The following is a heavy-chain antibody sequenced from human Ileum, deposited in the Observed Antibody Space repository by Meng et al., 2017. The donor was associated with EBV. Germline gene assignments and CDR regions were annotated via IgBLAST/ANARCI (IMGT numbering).Heavy chain of an antibody. Sequence: QGLRPGSGPGLLKPSGTLSLTCAVSGDSISSNNWWSRVRQPPGKGLEWIGEIYHSGSTNYNPSFKSRVTMSVDKSKNQISLNLSSVTAADTAVYYCASGRDYAWHSWGRGTLVTVSS. D-gene: IGHD4-17*01. CDR1: GDSISSNNW. CDR3: ASGRDYAWHS. J-gene: IGHJ4*02. V-gene: IGHV4-4*02. CDR2: IYHSGST.